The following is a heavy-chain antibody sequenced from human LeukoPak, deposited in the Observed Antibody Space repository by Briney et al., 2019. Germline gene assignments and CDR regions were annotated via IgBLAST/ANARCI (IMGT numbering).Heavy chain of an antibody. CDR1: GYSFTSYW. CDR2: IYPGDSDT. D-gene: IGHD3-10*01. CDR3: VIFQFGELFTYYFDY. V-gene: IGHV5-51*01. J-gene: IGHJ4*02. Sequence: GESLKISCKGSGYSFTSYWIGWVRQMPGKGLEWMGIIYPGDSDTRYSPSFQGQVTISADKSISTAYLQWSSLKASDTAMYYCVIFQFGELFTYYFDYWGQGTLVTVSS.